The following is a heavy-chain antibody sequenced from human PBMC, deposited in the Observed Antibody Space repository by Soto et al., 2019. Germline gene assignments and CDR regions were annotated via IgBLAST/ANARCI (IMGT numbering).Heavy chain of an antibody. V-gene: IGHV3-48*03. CDR1: GFTFSSYE. Sequence: EVQLVESGGGLAQPGGSLRLSCAASGFTFSSYEMNWVRQAPGKGLEWVSYISSSGSTIYYADSVKGRFTISRDNAKNSLYLQMNSLRAEDTAVYYCARSIAAFWGYYGMDVWGQGTTVTVSS. D-gene: IGHD6-6*01. J-gene: IGHJ6*02. CDR3: ARSIAAFWGYYGMDV. CDR2: ISSSGSTI.